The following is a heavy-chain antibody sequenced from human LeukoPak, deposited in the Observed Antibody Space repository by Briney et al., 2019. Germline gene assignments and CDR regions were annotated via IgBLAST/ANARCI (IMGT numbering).Heavy chain of an antibody. CDR2: FDPEDGET. J-gene: IGHJ5*02. CDR1: GYTLTGLS. CDR3: ATPSDPMVRGGWFDP. V-gene: IGHV1-24*01. D-gene: IGHD3-10*01. Sequence: GASVKVSCKVSGYTLTGLSMHWVRQAPGKGLEWMGGFDPEDGETIYAQKFQGRVTMTEDTSTDTAYMELSSLRSEDTAVYYCATPSDPMVRGGWFDPWGQGTLVTVSS.